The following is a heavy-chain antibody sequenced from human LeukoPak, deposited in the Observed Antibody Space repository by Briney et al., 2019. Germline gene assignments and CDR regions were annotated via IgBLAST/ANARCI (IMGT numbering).Heavy chain of an antibody. J-gene: IGHJ5*02. CDR1: GFTFSNYA. V-gene: IGHV3-23*01. D-gene: IGHD3-22*01. Sequence: GGSLRLSCAASGFTFSNYAMSWVRQAPGKGLEWVSAISGSGTSPYYADSVKGRFTISRDNSKNMLYVQMNSLRAEDTAIYYCAHTDSYYFDSGMVSWGQGALVTVSS. CDR2: ISGSGTSP. CDR3: AHTDSYYFDSGMVS.